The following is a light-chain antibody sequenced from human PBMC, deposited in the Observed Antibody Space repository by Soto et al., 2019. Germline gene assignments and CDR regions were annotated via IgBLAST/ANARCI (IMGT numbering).Light chain of an antibody. CDR1: PSIGGY. Sequence: DVQLTQSPSLLSASVGGRVTITCRASPSIGGYLNWYQHKPGKAPKLLIFSADTLENGVPSRFSGSGFNKEFSLTISSLQPEDFATYYCQQNYGVPYTFGQATRVEIK. V-gene: IGKV1-39*01. J-gene: IGKJ2*01. CDR3: QQNYGVPYT. CDR2: SAD.